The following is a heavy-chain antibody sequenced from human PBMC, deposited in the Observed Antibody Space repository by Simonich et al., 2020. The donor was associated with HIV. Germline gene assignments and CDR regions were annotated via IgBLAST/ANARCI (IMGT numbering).Heavy chain of an antibody. V-gene: IGHV4-34*01. CDR2: INHSGSP. J-gene: IGHJ4*02. CDR1: GASLSGYY. CDR3: ASCGGDCYHFDY. D-gene: IGHD2-21*02. Sequence: VQLQQWGAGLLKPSETLSLICAVYGASLSGYYWRWIRQPPRKGLGGIGEINHSGSPNYNPSLKSRVTISVDTSKNQFSLKLSSVTAADTAVYYCASCGGDCYHFDYWGQGTLVTVSS.